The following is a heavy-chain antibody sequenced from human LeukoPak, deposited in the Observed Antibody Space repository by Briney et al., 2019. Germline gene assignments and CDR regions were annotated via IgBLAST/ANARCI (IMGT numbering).Heavy chain of an antibody. Sequence: SETLSLTCAVSGGSISSSHWWSWVRRPPGKGLEWIGEIYHSGSTNYTPSLKRRVTISVDNSKNQFSLKLSSVTAADTAVYYCARDPDSSGWYNYYYYMDVWGKGTTVTVSS. CDR3: ARDPDSSGWYNYYYYMDV. D-gene: IGHD6-19*01. J-gene: IGHJ6*03. CDR1: GGSISSSHW. V-gene: IGHV4-4*02. CDR2: IYHSGST.